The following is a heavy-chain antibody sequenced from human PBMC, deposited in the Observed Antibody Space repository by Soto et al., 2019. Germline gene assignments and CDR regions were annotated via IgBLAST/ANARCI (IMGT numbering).Heavy chain of an antibody. CDR2: INTNTGNP. V-gene: IGHV7-4-1*01. D-gene: IGHD3-3*01. CDR3: ARGVGDFWSGYYLEDYYYGMDV. J-gene: IGHJ6*02. CDR1: GYTFTSYA. Sequence: GASVKVSCKASGYTFTSYAMNWVRQAPGQGLERMGWINTNTGNPTYAQGFTGRFVFSLDTSVSTAYLQICSLKAEDTAVYYCARGVGDFWSGYYLEDYYYGMDVWGQGTTVTVSS.